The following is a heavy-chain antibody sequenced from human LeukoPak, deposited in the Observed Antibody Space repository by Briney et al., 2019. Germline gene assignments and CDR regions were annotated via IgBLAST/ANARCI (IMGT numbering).Heavy chain of an antibody. CDR1: GFTFSDYA. V-gene: IGHV3-23*01. Sequence: GGSLRLSCAASGFTFSDYAMSWVRQAPGRGPEWVSAFSSGGGGTYYADSVKGRFTISKDSSKSTLYLQMNSLRAEDTALYYCATGWYVGNDYWGQGTLVTVSS. CDR3: ATGWYVGNDY. CDR2: FSSGGGGT. D-gene: IGHD6-13*01. J-gene: IGHJ4*02.